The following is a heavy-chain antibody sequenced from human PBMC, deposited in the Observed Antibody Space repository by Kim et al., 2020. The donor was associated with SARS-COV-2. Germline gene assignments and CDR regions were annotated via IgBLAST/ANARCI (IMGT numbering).Heavy chain of an antibody. CDR1: GFTFSSYG. J-gene: IGHJ6*02. Sequence: GGSLRLSCAASGFTFSSYGMHWVRQAPGKGLEWVAVIWYDGSNKYYADSVKGRFTISRDNSKNTLYLQMNSLRAEDTAVYYCAKDQYSSGWFFGYYYYYGMDVWGQGTTVTVSS. CDR2: IWYDGSNK. CDR3: AKDQYSSGWFFGYYYYYGMDV. D-gene: IGHD6-19*01. V-gene: IGHV3-33*06.